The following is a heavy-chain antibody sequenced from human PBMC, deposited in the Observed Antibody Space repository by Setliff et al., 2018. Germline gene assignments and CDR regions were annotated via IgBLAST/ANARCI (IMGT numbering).Heavy chain of an antibody. J-gene: IGHJ6*03. CDR2: INPIFGTA. D-gene: IGHD2-15*01. V-gene: IGHV1-69*05. CDR3: ATERGLVVSATDYYYYMDV. Sequence: GASVKVSCKASGGTFSSYAISWVRQAPGHGLEWMGGINPIFGTADYTQNFQGRVTITTDESTSTAYMELSSLRSEDTAIYYCATERGLVVSATDYYYYMDVWGKGTTVTVS. CDR1: GGTFSSYA.